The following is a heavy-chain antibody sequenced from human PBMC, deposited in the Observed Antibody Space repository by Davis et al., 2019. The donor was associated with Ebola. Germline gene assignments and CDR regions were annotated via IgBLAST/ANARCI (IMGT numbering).Heavy chain of an antibody. J-gene: IGHJ4*02. CDR2: INSDGSST. V-gene: IGHV3-74*01. CDR3: ATDNWGPAL. CDR1: GFTFSSHW. Sequence: GESLKISCAASGFTFSSHWMHWVRQAPGKGLVWVSRINSDGSSTSYADSVKGRFTISRDNAQKSLYLEMNSLRVEDTAIYFCATDNWGPALWGQGTLLTVSS. D-gene: IGHD7-27*01.